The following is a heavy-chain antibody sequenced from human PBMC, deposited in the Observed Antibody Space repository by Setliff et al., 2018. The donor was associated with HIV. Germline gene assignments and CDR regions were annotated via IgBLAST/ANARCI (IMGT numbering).Heavy chain of an antibody. CDR2: IYCGDSRT. V-gene: IGHV5-51*01. J-gene: IGHJ4*02. CDR1: GYNFANYW. D-gene: IGHD3-10*01. Sequence: GESLKISCKGSGYNFANYWIGWVRQMPGKGLELMGLIYCGDSRTRYSPSFQGQVTISADKSITTAYLQWSSLKASDTAIYYCGRYASGSYYFDYWGQGTLVTVSS. CDR3: GRYASGSYYFDY.